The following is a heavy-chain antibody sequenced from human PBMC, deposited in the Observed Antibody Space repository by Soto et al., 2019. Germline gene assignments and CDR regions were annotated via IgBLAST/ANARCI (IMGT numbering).Heavy chain of an antibody. J-gene: IGHJ6*01. CDR2: ISSSSSTI. CDR3: SSEGCHTSLYYGMGV. V-gene: IGHV3-48*02. D-gene: IGHD1-26*01. Sequence: KGLEWVSYISSSSSTIYYADSVKGRFTISRDNAKNSLYLQMNSLRDEDTAVFYCSSEGCHTSLYYGMGV.